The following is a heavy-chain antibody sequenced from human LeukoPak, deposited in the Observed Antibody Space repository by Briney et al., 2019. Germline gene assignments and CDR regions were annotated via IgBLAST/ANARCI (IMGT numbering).Heavy chain of an antibody. V-gene: IGHV1-46*01. CDR3: ARIRDGYNDAYDL. Sequence: ASVKVSCKASGYTLTNSYIHWVRQAPGQVLEWMGLINPDGGNTNYAQNFQGRVTLTRDTSTSTVYKELSSLRSEDTAIYYCARIRDGYNDAYDLWGQGTVVTVPS. J-gene: IGHJ3*01. CDR2: INPDGGNT. D-gene: IGHD5-24*01. CDR1: GYTLTNSY.